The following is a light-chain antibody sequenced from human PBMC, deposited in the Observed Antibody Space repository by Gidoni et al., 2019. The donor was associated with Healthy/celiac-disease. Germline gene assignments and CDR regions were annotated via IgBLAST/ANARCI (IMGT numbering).Light chain of an antibody. CDR3: SSYTSSSTLGV. Sequence: QSALTQPASVSGSPAQSITISCTGTSSDVGGYNYDSWYQQHPGKAPKLMIYDVSNRPSGVSNRFSGSKSGNTATLTISGLQAEDEADYYCSSYTSSSTLGVFGGGTKLTVL. CDR1: SSDVGGYNY. V-gene: IGLV2-14*03. CDR2: DVS. J-gene: IGLJ2*01.